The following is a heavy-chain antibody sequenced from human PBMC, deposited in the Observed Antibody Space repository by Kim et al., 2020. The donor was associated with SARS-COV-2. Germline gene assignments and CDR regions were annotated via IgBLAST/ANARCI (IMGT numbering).Heavy chain of an antibody. J-gene: IGHJ2*01. Sequence: GGSLRLSCAASGFTFSSYTMSWVRQAPGKGLEWVSAISGSGGSTYYADSVKGRFTISRDKSKNTLYLQMNSLRAEDTAVYYCAKDLSGYYYDSSFFRYVDLWGCGT. V-gene: IGHV3-23*01. D-gene: IGHD3-22*01. CDR3: AKDLSGYYYDSSFFRYVDL. CDR1: GFTFSSYT. CDR2: ISGSGGST.